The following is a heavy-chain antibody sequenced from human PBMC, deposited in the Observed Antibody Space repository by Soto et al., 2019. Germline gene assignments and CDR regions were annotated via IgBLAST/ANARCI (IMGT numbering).Heavy chain of an antibody. CDR1: GFTFSSYA. J-gene: IGHJ4*02. CDR3: AKAPSPRCSGFVRYPLDS. V-gene: IGHV3-23*01. CDR2: ITGDAGGS. Sequence: PGGSLRLSCVASGFTFSSYAMTWVRQTPGKGLETISLITGDAGGSYYADSVKGRFTISRDNSKNALYLQMNSLRAEGTAVYYCAKAPSPRCSGFVRYPLDSWGQGTQVTVSS. D-gene: IGHD2-15*01.